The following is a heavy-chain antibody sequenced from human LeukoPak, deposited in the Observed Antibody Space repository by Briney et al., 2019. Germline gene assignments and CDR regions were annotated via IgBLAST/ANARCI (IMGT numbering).Heavy chain of an antibody. V-gene: IGHV5-51*01. CDR3: ARHSMVAAAGINWFDP. Sequence: GESLKISCKGSGYSFTSYWIGWVRQMPGKGLEWMGIIYPGDSDTRYSPSFQGQVTISADKSISTAYLQWSSLKASDTAMYYCARHSMVAAAGINWFDPWGQGTLVTVSS. CDR1: GYSFTSYW. J-gene: IGHJ5*02. D-gene: IGHD6-13*01. CDR2: IYPGDSDT.